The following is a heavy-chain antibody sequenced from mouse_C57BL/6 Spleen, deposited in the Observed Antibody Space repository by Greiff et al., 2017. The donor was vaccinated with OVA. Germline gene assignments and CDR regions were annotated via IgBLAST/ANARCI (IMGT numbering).Heavy chain of an antibody. D-gene: IGHD1-1*01. CDR1: GYTFTSYW. J-gene: IGHJ1*03. Sequence: QVQLQQPGTELVKPGASVKLSCKASGYTFTSYWMHWVKQRPGQGLEWIGNINPSNGGTNYNEKFKSKATLTVDKSSSTAYMQLSSLTSEDSAVYYCAREFITTVVATLHCDVWGTGTTVTVSS. CDR3: AREFITTVVATLHCDV. V-gene: IGHV1-53*01. CDR2: INPSNGGT.